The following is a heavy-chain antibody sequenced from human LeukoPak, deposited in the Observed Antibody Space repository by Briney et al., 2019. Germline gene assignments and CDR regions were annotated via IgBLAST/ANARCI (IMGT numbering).Heavy chain of an antibody. CDR1: GFTFRNYA. CDR3: AKDGPYCGGITCYFRYFDL. CDR2: ISNDGSII. J-gene: IGHJ2*01. Sequence: GGSLRLSCAASGFTFRNYAMSWVRQAPGKGLEWVAVISNDGSIIYYADSVKGRFTISRDNSKNTLHLQMNSLRPDDTAVYYCAKDGPYCGGITCYFRYFDLWGRGTLVTVSS. D-gene: IGHD2-21*01. V-gene: IGHV3-30*18.